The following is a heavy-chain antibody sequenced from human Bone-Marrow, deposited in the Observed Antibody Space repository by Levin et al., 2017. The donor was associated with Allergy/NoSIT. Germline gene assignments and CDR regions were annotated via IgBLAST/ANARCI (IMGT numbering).Heavy chain of an antibody. Sequence: PGGSLRLSCAASGFTFSSYAMSWVRQAPGKGLEWVSAISGSGGSTYYADSVKGRFTISRDNSKNTLYLQMNSLRAEDTAVYYCAKDGGRAVAGTGLYYYYGMDVWGQGTTVTVSS. CDR3: AKDGGRAVAGTGLYYYYGMDV. D-gene: IGHD6-19*01. V-gene: IGHV3-23*01. J-gene: IGHJ6*02. CDR1: GFTFSSYA. CDR2: ISGSGGST.